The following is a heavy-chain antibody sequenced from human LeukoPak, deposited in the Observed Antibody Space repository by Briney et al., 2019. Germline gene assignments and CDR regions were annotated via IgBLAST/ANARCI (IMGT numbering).Heavy chain of an antibody. J-gene: IGHJ5*02. CDR3: ARSTADDYVGLHWFDP. V-gene: IGHV1-8*03. CDR2: MNPNSGNT. D-gene: IGHD3-16*01. CDR1: GYTFTSYD. Sequence: GASVKVSCKASGYTFTSYDINWARQATGQGLEWMGWMNPNSGNTGYAQKFQGRVTITRNTSISTAYMELSSLRSEDTAVYYCARSTADDYVGLHWFDPWGQGTLVTVSS.